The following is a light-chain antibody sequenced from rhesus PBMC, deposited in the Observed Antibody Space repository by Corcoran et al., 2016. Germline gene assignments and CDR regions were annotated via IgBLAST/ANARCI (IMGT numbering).Light chain of an antibody. CDR2: KAS. V-gene: IGKV1-21*01. J-gene: IGKJ2*01. Sequence: DIQITQSPSSLSASVGDRVTITCRASQGISSWLAWYHQKPGKAPNLLIYKASSLQSGVPSRLRGRGSGTDFTLTISSLQPEDFATYYCQQYNSAPYSFGQGTKVEIK. CDR3: QQYNSAPYS. CDR1: QGISSW.